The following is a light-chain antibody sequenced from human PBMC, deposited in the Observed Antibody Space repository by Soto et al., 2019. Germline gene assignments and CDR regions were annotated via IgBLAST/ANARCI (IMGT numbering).Light chain of an antibody. CDR3: QSYDTSLSGGSV. CDR2: GNN. CDR1: SSNIGAGFD. V-gene: IGLV1-40*01. Sequence: QSVLTQSPSVSRAPGQRVSISCTGTSSNIGAGFDVHWYQQLPGTAPKLLIYGNNNRPSGVPDRFSGSKSGTSASLAITGLQAEDEADYYCQSYDTSLSGGSVFGTGTKVTVL. J-gene: IGLJ1*01.